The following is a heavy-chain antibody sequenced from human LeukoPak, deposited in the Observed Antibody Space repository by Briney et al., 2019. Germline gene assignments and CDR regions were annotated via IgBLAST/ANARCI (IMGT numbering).Heavy chain of an antibody. D-gene: IGHD2-15*01. J-gene: IGHJ4*02. Sequence: SETPSLTCTVSGGSISSGSYYWSWIRQPAGKGLEWIGRIYTSGSTNYNPSLKSRVTISVDTSKNQFSLKLSSVTAADTAVYYCARDTRANFDYWGQGTLVTVSS. CDR2: IYTSGST. V-gene: IGHV4-61*02. CDR3: ARDTRANFDY. CDR1: GGSISSGSYY.